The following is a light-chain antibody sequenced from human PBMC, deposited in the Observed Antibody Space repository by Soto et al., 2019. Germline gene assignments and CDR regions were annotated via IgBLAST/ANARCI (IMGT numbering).Light chain of an antibody. Sequence: DIQMTNSPFTLSASVGDRVTITCRASQSISSWLAWYQQKPGKAPKLLIYKASTLESGVPSRFSGSGSGTEFTLTISSLQPEDFATYYCPQLNSYPLTFGGGTKVDIK. V-gene: IGKV1-5*03. CDR3: PQLNSYPLT. J-gene: IGKJ4*01. CDR2: KAS. CDR1: QSISSW.